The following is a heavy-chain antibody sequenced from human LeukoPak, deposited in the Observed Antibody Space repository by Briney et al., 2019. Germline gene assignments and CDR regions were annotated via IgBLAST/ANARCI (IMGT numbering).Heavy chain of an antibody. CDR2: IDTSSNYI. D-gene: IGHD1-26*01. CDR3: ARDVRGNYYDY. V-gene: IGHV3-21*01. CDR1: GFTFSSYT. J-gene: IGHJ4*02. Sequence: GGSLRLSCAASGFTFSSYTMIWVRQAPGKGLEWVSSIDTSSNYIYYADSLKGRFTISRDDAKNSLYLQMNSLRAEDTAVYYCARDVRGNYYDYWGQGTLVAVSS.